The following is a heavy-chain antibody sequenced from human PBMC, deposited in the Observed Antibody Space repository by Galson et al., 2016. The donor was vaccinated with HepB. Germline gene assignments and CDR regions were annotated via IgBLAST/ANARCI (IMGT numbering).Heavy chain of an antibody. J-gene: IGHJ6*02. CDR1: RHTFTTYF. V-gene: IGHV1-46*01. CDR2: INPIGGST. Sequence: SVKVSCKASRHTFTTYFMHWVRQAPGQGLEWMGMINPIGGSTSYTQKFQGRVTMTRDTSTTTLYMELSSLTSEDTAVYYCASDTLERSYSSNWYSNLDVWGQGTAVTVSS. D-gene: IGHD6-13*01. CDR3: ASDTLERSYSSNWYSNLDV.